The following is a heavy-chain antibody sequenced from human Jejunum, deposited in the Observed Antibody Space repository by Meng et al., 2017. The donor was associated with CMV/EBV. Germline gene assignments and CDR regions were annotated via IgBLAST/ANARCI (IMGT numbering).Heavy chain of an antibody. J-gene: IGHJ6*01. CDR3: ARGGYVPIFGAVGYAMDV. D-gene: IGHD3-3*01. Sequence: SSYWVGWGRQCPGKGLEWLAKIGRDGRGTDDVDSLEGRFTISRDNSKNTVYLKMNSLRAEDTAVYFCARGGYVPIFGAVGYAMDVWGQGTTVTVSS. CDR1: SSYW. CDR2: IGRDGRGT. V-gene: IGHV3-7*03.